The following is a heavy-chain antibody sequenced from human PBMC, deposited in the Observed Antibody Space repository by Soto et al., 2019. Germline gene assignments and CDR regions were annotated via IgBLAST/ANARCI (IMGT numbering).Heavy chain of an antibody. J-gene: IGHJ5*02. CDR3: AREAGIDVKKCFDP. CDR2: ISYDGSNK. CDR1: GFTFSSYA. Sequence: GGSLRLSCAASGFTFSSYAMHWVRQAPGKGLEWVAVISYDGSNKYYADSVKGRFTISRDNSKNTLDLQMNSLRADDTAIYYCAREAGIDVKKCFDPWGQGTQVTVSS. V-gene: IGHV3-30-3*01. D-gene: IGHD1-26*01.